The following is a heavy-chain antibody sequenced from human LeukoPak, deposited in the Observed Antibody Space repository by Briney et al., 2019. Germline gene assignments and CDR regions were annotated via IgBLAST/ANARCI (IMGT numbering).Heavy chain of an antibody. Sequence: GGSLRLSCAASGFTFSSYWMHWVRQAPGKGLEWVSRINTDGSNTNYADSVKGRFTISRDNSKNTLYLQMNSLRAEDTAVYYCARERAATGFDYWGQGTLVTVSS. CDR1: GFTFSSYW. CDR3: ARERAATGFDY. D-gene: IGHD6-25*01. J-gene: IGHJ4*02. CDR2: INTDGSNT. V-gene: IGHV3-74*01.